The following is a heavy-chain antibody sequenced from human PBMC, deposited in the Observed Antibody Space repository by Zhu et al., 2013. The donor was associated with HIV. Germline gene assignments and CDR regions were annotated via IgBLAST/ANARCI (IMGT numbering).Heavy chain of an antibody. V-gene: IGHV1-18*01. CDR3: ARGRYYYDHDGYYHEYFQL. J-gene: IGHJ1*01. D-gene: IGHD3-22*01. CDR2: ISGYNGKT. Sequence: ISWLRQAPGQRLQWMGWISGYNGKTNYARNLQDRVTMTVDISSSTAYLELRSLRSDDTAIYYCARGRYYYDHDGYYHEYFQLWGQGTLVTVSS.